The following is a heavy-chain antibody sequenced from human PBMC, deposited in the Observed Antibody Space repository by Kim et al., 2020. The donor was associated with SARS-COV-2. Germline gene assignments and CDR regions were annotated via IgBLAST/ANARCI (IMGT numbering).Heavy chain of an antibody. CDR1: GYTFTSYG. V-gene: IGHV1-18*01. CDR2: VGAYNGDT. CDR3: ARYRGYGDDTFDY. D-gene: IGHD4-17*01. Sequence: ASVKVSCKASGYTFTSYGISWVRQAPGQGLEWLGWVGAYNGDTNYAQNLQGRVTLTTDTSTSTAFLELRSLRSDDTAVYFCARYRGYGDDTFDYWGQGTLVTVSS. J-gene: IGHJ4*02.